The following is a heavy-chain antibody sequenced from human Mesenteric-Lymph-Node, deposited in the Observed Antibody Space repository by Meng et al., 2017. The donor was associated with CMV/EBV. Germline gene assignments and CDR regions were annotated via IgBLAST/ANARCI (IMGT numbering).Heavy chain of an antibody. CDR1: GFTFSNYG. J-gene: IGHJ6*02. D-gene: IGHD6-19*01. Sequence: GGSLRLSCAASGFTFSNYGMHWVRQAPGKGLEWVAFIRYDGSNEYYVDSVKGRFTISRDNSKNTLYLQMNTLRAEDTAVYYCATAAGAGSWTHPWGQGTTVTVSS. CDR3: ATAAGAGSWTHP. V-gene: IGHV3-30*02. CDR2: IRYDGSNE.